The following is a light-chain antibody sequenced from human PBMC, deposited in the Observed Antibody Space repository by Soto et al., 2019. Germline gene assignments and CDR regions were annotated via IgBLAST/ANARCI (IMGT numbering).Light chain of an antibody. V-gene: IGLV4-69*01. Sequence: QLVLTQSPSASASLGASVNVTCTLSSGHRNYAIAWHQQQPEKGPRYLMKLNSDGSHTKGDGIPDRFSGSSSGAERYLIISSLQSDDEADYYCQTWGNGIVVFGGGTKVTVL. J-gene: IGLJ2*01. CDR1: SGHRNYA. CDR2: LNSDGSH. CDR3: QTWGNGIVV.